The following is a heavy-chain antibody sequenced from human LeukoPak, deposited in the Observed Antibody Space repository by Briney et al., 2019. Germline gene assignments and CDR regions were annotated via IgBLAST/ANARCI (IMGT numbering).Heavy chain of an antibody. CDR3: ARDRRPSYYDSSGYSNFDY. Sequence: SVKVSCKASGGSFSNYAINWVRQAPGRGLEWMGGSIPIFGTTNYAQKFQGRVTITADESTRTAYMELNSLRSEDTAVYYCARDRRPSYYDSSGYSNFDYWGQGTLVTVSS. J-gene: IGHJ4*02. V-gene: IGHV1-69*13. CDR2: SIPIFGTT. D-gene: IGHD3-22*01. CDR1: GGSFSNYA.